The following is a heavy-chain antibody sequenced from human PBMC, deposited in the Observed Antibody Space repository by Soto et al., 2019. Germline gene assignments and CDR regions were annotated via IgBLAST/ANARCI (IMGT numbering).Heavy chain of an antibody. CDR1: SGSFSGYY. D-gene: IGHD3-16*01. Sequence: PSETLSLTCAVYSGSFSGYYWRWIRQPPGKGLEWIGEIYQGLSVVYNPSLESRVTISGDSSKNQFSLKLSSVTAADTAVYYCASHGGYYFAYSAQQTLFTISS. J-gene: IGHJ4*02. CDR3: ASHGGYYFAY. CDR2: IYQGLSV. V-gene: IGHV4-34*01.